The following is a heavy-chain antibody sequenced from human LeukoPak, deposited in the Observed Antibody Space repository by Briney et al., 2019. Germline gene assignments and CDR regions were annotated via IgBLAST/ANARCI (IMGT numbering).Heavy chain of an antibody. J-gene: IGHJ6*02. D-gene: IGHD5-12*01. CDR2: IKSKTDGGTT. V-gene: IGHV3-15*01. CDR3: TTVDIVATIQGGFWYYGMDV. CDR1: GFTFSDCA. Sequence: GGSLRLSCAASGFTFSDCAMSWVRQAPGKGLEWVGRIKSKTDGGTTDYAAPVKGRFTISRDDSKNTLYLQMNSLKTEDTAVYYCTTVDIVATIQGGFWYYGMDVWGQGTTVTVSS.